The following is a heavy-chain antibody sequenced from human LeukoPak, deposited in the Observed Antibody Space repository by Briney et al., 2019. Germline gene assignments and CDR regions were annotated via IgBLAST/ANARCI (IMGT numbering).Heavy chain of an antibody. V-gene: IGHV3-7*04. CDR2: IKQDGSEK. D-gene: IGHD6-13*01. Sequence: GGSLRLSCAASGFTFSSYWMSWVRRAPGKGLEWVANIKQDGSEKYYVDSVKGRFTISRDNAKNSLYLQMNSLRAEDTAVYYCARDPYSSSWKGYYYYGMDVWGQGTTVTVSS. J-gene: IGHJ6*02. CDR3: ARDPYSSSWKGYYYYGMDV. CDR1: GFTFSSYW.